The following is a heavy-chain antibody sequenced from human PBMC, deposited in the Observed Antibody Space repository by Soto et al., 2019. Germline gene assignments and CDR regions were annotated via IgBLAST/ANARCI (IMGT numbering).Heavy chain of an antibody. Sequence: QITLKESGPTLVKPTQTLTLTCTFSGFSLSTTGVGVGWIRQPPGKALELLALIYWDDDKRYSPFLKSRLTITKDPSKNQGVLTMTNMDPVDTAANYCAHRQLFRWSLFSFASWGQGTLVTVSS. CDR1: GFSLSTTGVG. V-gene: IGHV2-5*02. CDR3: AHRQLFRWSLFSFAS. J-gene: IGHJ4*02. CDR2: IYWDDDK. D-gene: IGHD2-15*01.